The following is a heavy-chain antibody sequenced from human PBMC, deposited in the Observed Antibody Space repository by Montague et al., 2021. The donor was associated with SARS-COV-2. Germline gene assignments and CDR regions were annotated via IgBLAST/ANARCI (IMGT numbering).Heavy chain of an antibody. CDR3: ARLESTRGVIIRGAFHI. D-gene: IGHD3-10*01. V-gene: IGHV4-39*01. CDR1: GDSINNSRYY. CDR2: IYYSGSA. J-gene: IGHJ3*02. Sequence: SETLSLTCSVSGDSINNSRYYWGWIRQPPGKGLEWIGTIYYSGSAYYNPSLKSRVTMSVDTSKDQFSLKLNSVTATDTAVYYCARLESTRGVIIRGAFHIWGQGTKVTVSS.